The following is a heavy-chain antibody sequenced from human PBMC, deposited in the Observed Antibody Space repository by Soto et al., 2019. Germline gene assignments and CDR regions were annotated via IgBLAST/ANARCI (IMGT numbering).Heavy chain of an antibody. CDR1: GYTFTGYY. D-gene: IGHD6-13*01. V-gene: IGHV1-2*04. Sequence: ASVKVSCKSSGYTFTGYYIHCVRQAPGQGLEWMGWIDPNSGGTNYAQKFQVWVTMTRDTSISTAYMELSRLRSDDTAVYYCARDLRDRYSSSWYGGRYYYYGMDVWGQGTTVTVSS. CDR2: IDPNSGGT. J-gene: IGHJ6*02. CDR3: ARDLRDRYSSSWYGGRYYYYGMDV.